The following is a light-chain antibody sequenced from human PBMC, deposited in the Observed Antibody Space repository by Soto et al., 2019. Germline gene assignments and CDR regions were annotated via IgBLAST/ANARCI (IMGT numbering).Light chain of an antibody. CDR2: PAS. Sequence: DIQMTQSPSSVSASVGDRVTITCRASQGISSWLAWCQQKPGKAPNLLIYPASSLQSGVPSRFSGSGSGTDFTLTISSLQPEDFATYYCQQSYSSATFGQGTNVELK. CDR3: QQSYSSAT. CDR1: QGISSW. J-gene: IGKJ1*01. V-gene: IGKV1-12*01.